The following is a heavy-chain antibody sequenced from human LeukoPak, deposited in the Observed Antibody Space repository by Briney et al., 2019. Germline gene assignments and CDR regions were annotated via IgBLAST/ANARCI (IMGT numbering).Heavy chain of an antibody. CDR1: GGSISGDH. CDR3: ARRNDFGI. J-gene: IGHJ3*02. Sequence: KPSETLSFTCTVSGGSISGDHWNWLRQPPGKGLEWIGYIYYSGNTNYNPSLKSRVTISVDTSKNQFSLKLNSVTAADTAVYYCARRNDFGIWGQGTMVTVSS. V-gene: IGHV4-59*08. CDR2: IYYSGNT.